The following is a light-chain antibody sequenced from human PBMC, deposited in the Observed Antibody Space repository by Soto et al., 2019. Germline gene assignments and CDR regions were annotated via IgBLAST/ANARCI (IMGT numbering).Light chain of an antibody. J-gene: IGLJ2*01. Sequence: QSVLTQPPSVSAAPGQPVTISGSGSSSNIGNNYVSWYQQLPGTAPTLLIFDNNKRPSGIPDRFSGSKSGTSATLGITGLQTGDEADYYCGTWDSSLSTVIFGGGTKLTVL. V-gene: IGLV1-51*01. CDR1: SSNIGNNY. CDR3: GTWDSSLSTVI. CDR2: DNN.